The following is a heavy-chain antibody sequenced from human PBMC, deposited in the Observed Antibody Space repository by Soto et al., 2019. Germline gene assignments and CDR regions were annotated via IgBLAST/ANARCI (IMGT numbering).Heavy chain of an antibody. D-gene: IGHD6-13*01. Sequence: AGGSLRLSCAASGFTVSSNYMTWVRQAPGKGLEWVSVIYSGGSTYYADSVKGRVTISRDNSKSTLYLQMNSLRAEDTAVYYCARVRYSSSWSRPQYSYYMDVWGKGTTVTVSS. CDR2: IYSGGST. J-gene: IGHJ6*03. CDR3: ARVRYSSSWSRPQYSYYMDV. V-gene: IGHV3-66*01. CDR1: GFTVSSNY.